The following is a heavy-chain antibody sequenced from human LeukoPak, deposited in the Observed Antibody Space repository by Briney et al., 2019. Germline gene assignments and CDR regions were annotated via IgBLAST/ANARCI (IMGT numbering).Heavy chain of an antibody. CDR2: FDPEDGET. CDR1: GYTLTELS. CDR3: ATVSMGDSSGYPYYFDY. Sequence: ASVKVSCKVSGYTLTELSMHWVRQAPGKGLEWMGGFDPEDGETIYAQKFQGRVTMTEDTSTDTAYMELSSLRSEDTAVYYCATVSMGDSSGYPYYFDYLGQGTLVTVSS. J-gene: IGHJ4*02. D-gene: IGHD3-22*01. V-gene: IGHV1-24*01.